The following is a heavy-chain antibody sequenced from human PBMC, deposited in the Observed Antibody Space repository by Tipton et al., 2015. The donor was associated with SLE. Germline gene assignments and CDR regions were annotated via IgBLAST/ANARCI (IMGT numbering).Heavy chain of an antibody. CDR1: GGSISSSSSY. Sequence: TLSLTCTVSGGSISSSSSYWGWVRQSPGKGLEWIGYIYYSGSTNYNPSLKSRVTISLHTSKNQFSLKLSSVTAADTAVYYCAIDEGTAAAIWGQGTMVTVSS. V-gene: IGHV4-61*01. J-gene: IGHJ3*02. CDR3: AIDEGTAAAI. D-gene: IGHD6-13*01. CDR2: IYYSGST.